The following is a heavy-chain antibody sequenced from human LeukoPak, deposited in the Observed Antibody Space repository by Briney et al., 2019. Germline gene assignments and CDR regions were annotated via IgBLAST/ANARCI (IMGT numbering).Heavy chain of an antibody. Sequence: GGSLRLSCEASGFTFSNYWMSWVRQAPGKGLEWVANIKEDGSEKNYVDSVKGRFTVSRDNAKNSLSLQMNSLRAEDTAIYFCARSLWPEDYWGQGTLVTVSS. CDR3: ARSLWPEDY. J-gene: IGHJ4*02. V-gene: IGHV3-7*01. CDR1: GFTFSNYW. D-gene: IGHD2/OR15-2a*01. CDR2: IKEDGSEK.